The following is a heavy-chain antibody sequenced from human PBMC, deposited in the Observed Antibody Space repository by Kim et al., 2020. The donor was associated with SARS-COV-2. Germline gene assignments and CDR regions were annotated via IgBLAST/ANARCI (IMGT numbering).Heavy chain of an antibody. Sequence: GGSLRLSCAASGFTFSSYSMNWVRQAPGKGLEWVSYISSSSSTIYYADSVKGRFTISRDNAKNSLYLQMNSLRDEDTAVYYCARGQERWQTTVTTTHPVYFDYWGQGTLVTVSS. V-gene: IGHV3-48*02. CDR1: GFTFSSYS. D-gene: IGHD4-17*01. J-gene: IGHJ4*02. CDR2: ISSSSSTI. CDR3: ARGQERWQTTVTTTHPVYFDY.